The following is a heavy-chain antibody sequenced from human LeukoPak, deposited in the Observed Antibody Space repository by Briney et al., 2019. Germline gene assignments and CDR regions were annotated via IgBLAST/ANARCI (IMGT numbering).Heavy chain of an antibody. D-gene: IGHD3-10*01. V-gene: IGHV4-34*01. CDR1: RGSFRGDY. J-gene: IGHJ6*03. Sequence: KTSETLFLTCSVYRGSFRGDYWGWIRQPPGQGLEWIGEINHSVSTHDNPAIKSRVTISVDTSKNQFSLKLSSVTAADTAVYYCARPFMVRGVKYLGGSYYMDVWGKGTTVTVSS. CDR3: ARPFMVRGVKYLGGSYYMDV. CDR2: INHSVST.